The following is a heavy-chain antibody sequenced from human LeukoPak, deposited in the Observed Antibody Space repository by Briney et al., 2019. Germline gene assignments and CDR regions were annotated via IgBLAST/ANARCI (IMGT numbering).Heavy chain of an antibody. Sequence: SETLSLTCTVSGGSISSYYWSWLRQPPGKGLEWIGYIYYSGSTNYNPSLKSRVTISVDTSKNQFSLKLSSLTAAGTAVYYCARGINYGSGRTRVGMDVWGKGTTVTVSS. CDR2: IYYSGST. V-gene: IGHV4-59*01. D-gene: IGHD3-10*01. CDR1: GGSISSYY. CDR3: ARGINYGSGRTRVGMDV. J-gene: IGHJ6*04.